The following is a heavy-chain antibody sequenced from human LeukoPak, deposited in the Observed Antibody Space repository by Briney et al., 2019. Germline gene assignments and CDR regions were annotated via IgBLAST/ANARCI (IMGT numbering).Heavy chain of an antibody. V-gene: IGHV3-21*01. CDR3: ARSAIVVVTANLDY. D-gene: IGHD2-21*02. CDR1: GFTFSSYS. Sequence: GGSLRLSCAASGFTFSSYSVNWVRQAPGKGLEWVSSISSSSSYIYYADSVKGRFTISRDNAKNSLYLQMNSLRAEDTAVYYCARSAIVVVTANLDYWGQGTLVTVSS. CDR2: ISSSSSYI. J-gene: IGHJ4*02.